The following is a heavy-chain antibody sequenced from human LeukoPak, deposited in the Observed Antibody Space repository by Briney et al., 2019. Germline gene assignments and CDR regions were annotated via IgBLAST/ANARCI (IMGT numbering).Heavy chain of an antibody. V-gene: IGHV3-73*01. Sequence: SGGSLRLSCAASGFTFSGSAMPWVRQASGKGLEWVGRIRSKANSYATAYAASVKGRFTISRDDSKNTAYLQMNSLKTEDTAVYYCTSTRVAAAGTFDPWGQGTLVTVSS. D-gene: IGHD6-13*01. CDR2: IRSKANSYAT. J-gene: IGHJ5*02. CDR3: TSTRVAAAGTFDP. CDR1: GFTFSGSA.